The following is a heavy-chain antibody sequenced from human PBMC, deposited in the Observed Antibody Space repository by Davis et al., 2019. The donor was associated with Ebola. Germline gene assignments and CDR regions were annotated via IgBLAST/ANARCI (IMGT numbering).Heavy chain of an antibody. Sequence: GESLKISCAASGFTFSNAWMSWVRQAPGKGLEWVSPIIASGGTTYYADSVKGRFTISRDNSKNTLYLQMDSLRADDTAVYYCATGGRRGYGPFDYWGQGTLVAVSS. CDR3: ATGGRRGYGPFDY. CDR1: GFTFSNAW. J-gene: IGHJ4*02. D-gene: IGHD5-18*01. V-gene: IGHV3-23*01. CDR2: IIASGGTT.